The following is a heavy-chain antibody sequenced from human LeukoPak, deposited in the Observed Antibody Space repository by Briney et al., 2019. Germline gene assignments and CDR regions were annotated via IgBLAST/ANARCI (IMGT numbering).Heavy chain of an antibody. CDR3: ARGRGYSYGRHY. Sequence: ASVKVSCKAPGYTFTSYDINWVRQATGQGLEWMGWMDPNSGNTGYAQKFQGRVTMTRNTSISTAYMELSSLRSEDTAVYYCARGRGYSYGRHYWGQGTLVXVSS. CDR2: MDPNSGNT. J-gene: IGHJ4*02. V-gene: IGHV1-8*01. CDR1: GYTFTSYD. D-gene: IGHD5-18*01.